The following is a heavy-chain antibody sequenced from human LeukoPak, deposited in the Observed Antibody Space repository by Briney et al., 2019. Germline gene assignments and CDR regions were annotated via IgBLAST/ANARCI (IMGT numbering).Heavy chain of an antibody. CDR2: ISSSSSTI. V-gene: IGHV3-48*02. J-gene: IGHJ4*02. D-gene: IGHD3-22*01. CDR3: ARAGDYYDRRYFDY. Sequence: GGSLRLSCAASGCTFSSYSMNWVRQAPGKGLEWVSYISSSSSTIYYADSVKGRFTISRDNAKNSLYLQMNSLRDEDTAVYYCARAGDYYDRRYFDYWGQGTLVTVSS. CDR1: GCTFSSYS.